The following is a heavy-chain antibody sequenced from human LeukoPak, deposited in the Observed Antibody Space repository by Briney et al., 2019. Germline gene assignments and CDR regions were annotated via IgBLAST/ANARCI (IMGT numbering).Heavy chain of an antibody. J-gene: IGHJ6*03. CDR1: GGSISSSSYY. V-gene: IGHV4-39*07. D-gene: IGHD1-26*01. CDR2: IYYSGST. Sequence: PSETLSLTCTVSGGSISSSSYYWGWIRQPPGKGLEWIGSIYYSGSTYYSPSLKSRVTISVDTSKNQFSLKLSSVTAADTAVYYCARVVRQSRNYYYYYMDVWGKGTTVTVSS. CDR3: ARVVRQSRNYYYYYMDV.